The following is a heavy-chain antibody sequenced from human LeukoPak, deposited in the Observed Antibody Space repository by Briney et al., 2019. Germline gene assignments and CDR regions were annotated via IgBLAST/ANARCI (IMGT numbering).Heavy chain of an antibody. CDR2: INPSGGST. Sequence: ASVKVSCKASGYTFTSYYMHWVRQAPGQGLEWMGIINPSGGSTSYAQKFQGRVTMTTDTSTSTAYMELRSLRSDDTAVYYCPRDPEQYCGGDCYSNWFDPWGQGTLVTVSS. CDR3: PRDPEQYCGGDCYSNWFDP. J-gene: IGHJ5*02. D-gene: IGHD2-21*02. CDR1: GYTFTSYY. V-gene: IGHV1-46*01.